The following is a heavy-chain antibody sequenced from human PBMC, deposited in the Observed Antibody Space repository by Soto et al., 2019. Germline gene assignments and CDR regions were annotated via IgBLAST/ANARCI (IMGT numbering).Heavy chain of an antibody. J-gene: IGHJ4*02. Sequence: QVQLVESGGGVVQPGKSLRLSCAASGFSFSNYAMHWVRQAPGKGLEWVAVIWYDGSNKYYADSVKGRFTISKDNSQTTVYLQMNSLRAEDTAVYYCTRDPYGGSRYYFDSWGQGPLVTVSS. D-gene: IGHD1-26*01. CDR3: TRDPYGGSRYYFDS. V-gene: IGHV3-33*01. CDR1: GFSFSNYA. CDR2: IWYDGSNK.